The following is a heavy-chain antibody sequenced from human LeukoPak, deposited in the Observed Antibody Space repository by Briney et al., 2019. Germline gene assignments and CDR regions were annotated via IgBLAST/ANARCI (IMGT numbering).Heavy chain of an antibody. V-gene: IGHV1-69*01. D-gene: IGHD1-26*01. J-gene: IGHJ4*02. CDR2: IIPIFGTA. Sequence: AASVKVSCKASGGTFSSYAISWVRQAPGQGLEWMGGIIPIFGTANYAQKFQGRVTITADESTSTAYMELRSLRSDDTAVYYCARKSIVGAMGYWGQGTLVTVSS. CDR3: ARKSIVGAMGY. CDR1: GGTFSSYA.